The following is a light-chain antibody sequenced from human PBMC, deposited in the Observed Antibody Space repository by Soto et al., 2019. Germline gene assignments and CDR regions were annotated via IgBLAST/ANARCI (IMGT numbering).Light chain of an antibody. J-gene: IGLJ1*01. CDR1: SSDVGDYDC. V-gene: IGLV2-14*03. CDR2: DVT. CDR3: SSCTRGNTLV. Sequence: QSVLTQPASVSGSPGQSITISCTGTSSDVGDYDCVSWYQHHPGRAPKLVIYDVTNRPSGVSNRFSGSKSGSSASLTISGLQAEDEADFYCSSCTRGNTLVFGTGTKLTVL.